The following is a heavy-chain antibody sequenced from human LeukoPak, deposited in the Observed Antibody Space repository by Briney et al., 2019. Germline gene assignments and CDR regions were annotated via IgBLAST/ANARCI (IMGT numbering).Heavy chain of an antibody. J-gene: IGHJ4*02. CDR1: GFYFGAYE. CDR3: TTLGYHLDS. CDR2: FAGGDTTT. Sequence: GGCLRLSCAASGFYFGAYEMNWVRQAPGKGGEWVAYFAGGDTTTYYADSVKGRFTIPRDNARNSLYLQMTSLRAEDTALYYCTTLGYHLDSWGQGTLFPASS. V-gene: IGHV3-48*03. D-gene: IGHD3-22*01.